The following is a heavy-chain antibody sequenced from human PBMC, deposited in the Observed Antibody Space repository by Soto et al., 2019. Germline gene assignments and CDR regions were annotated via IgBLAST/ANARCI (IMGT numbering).Heavy chain of an antibody. CDR1: GGSFSGYY. D-gene: IGHD3-9*01. CDR3: ARGFDDILTGYFFVYYYGMDV. J-gene: IGHJ6*02. CDR2: INHSGST. Sequence: SETLSLTCAVYGGSFSGYYWSWIRQPPGKGLEWIGEINHSGSTNYNPSLKSRVTISVDTSKNQFSLKLSSVTAADTAVYYCARGFDDILTGYFFVYYYGMDVWGQGTTVTVSS. V-gene: IGHV4-34*01.